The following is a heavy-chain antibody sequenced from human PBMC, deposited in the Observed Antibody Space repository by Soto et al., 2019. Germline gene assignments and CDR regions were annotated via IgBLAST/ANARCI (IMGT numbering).Heavy chain of an antibody. CDR1: GFTFSSYA. CDR3: AKAMRYYYYGMDV. V-gene: IGHV3-30-3*01. CDR2: IAYDGSSK. Sequence: QVQLVESGGGAVQPGRSLRLSCAASGFTFSSYAMHWVRQAPGKGLEWVAVIAYDGSSKYYADSVKGRLNISRDNSKDTLYLQMSSLRTEDTAVYYCAKAMRYYYYGMDVWGQGTTVTVSS. J-gene: IGHJ6*02.